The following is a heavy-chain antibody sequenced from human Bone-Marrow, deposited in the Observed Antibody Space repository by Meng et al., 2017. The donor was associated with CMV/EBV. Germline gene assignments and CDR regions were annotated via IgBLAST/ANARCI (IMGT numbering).Heavy chain of an antibody. V-gene: IGHV1-69*05. J-gene: IGHJ5*02. CDR1: GGTFSSYA. Sequence: SVKVSCKASGGTFSSYAISWVRQAPGQGLEWMGGIIPIFGTANYAQKFQGRVTITTDESTSTAYMELSRLRSEDTAVYYCARGYQRGVAGLNWFDPWGQGTLVTVSS. CDR3: ARGYQRGVAGLNWFDP. CDR2: IIPIFGTA. D-gene: IGHD6-19*01.